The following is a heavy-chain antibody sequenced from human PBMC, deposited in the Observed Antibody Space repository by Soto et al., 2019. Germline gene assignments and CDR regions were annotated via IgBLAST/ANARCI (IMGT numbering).Heavy chain of an antibody. D-gene: IGHD1-7*01. Sequence: SETLSLTCAVYGGSFSGYYWSWIRQPPGKGLEWIGEINHSGSTNYNPSLKSRVTISVDTSKNQFSLKLSSVTAADTAVYYCANLWNYLANAFDIWGQGTMVTVSS. V-gene: IGHV4-34*01. J-gene: IGHJ3*02. CDR1: GGSFSGYY. CDR3: ANLWNYLANAFDI. CDR2: INHSGST.